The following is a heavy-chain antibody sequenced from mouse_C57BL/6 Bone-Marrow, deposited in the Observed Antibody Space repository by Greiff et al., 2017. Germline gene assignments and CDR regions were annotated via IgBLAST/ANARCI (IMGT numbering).Heavy chain of an antibody. CDR3: ARWVNWDAYAMDY. D-gene: IGHD4-1*01. CDR1: GYTFTSYW. Sequence: QVQLKQSGAELVKPGASVKMSCKASGYTFTSYWITWVKQRPGQGLEWIGDIYPGSGSTNYNEKFKSKATLTVDTSSSTAYMQLSSLTSEDSAVYYCARWVNWDAYAMDYWGQGTSVTVSS. J-gene: IGHJ4*01. CDR2: IYPGSGST. V-gene: IGHV1-55*01.